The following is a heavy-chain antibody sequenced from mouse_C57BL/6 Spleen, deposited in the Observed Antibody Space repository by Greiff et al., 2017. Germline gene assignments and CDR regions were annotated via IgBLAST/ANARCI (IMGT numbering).Heavy chain of an antibody. D-gene: IGHD2-2*01. CDR1: GYTFTSYW. CDR2: IDPSDSET. V-gene: IGHV1-52*01. CDR3: ARRGNGYYGYFDV. Sequence: QVQLPGAELVRPGSSVKLSCKASGYTFTSYWMHWVKQRPIQGLEWTGNIDPSDSETHYNQKFKDKATLTVEKSSSTAYMQLSSLTSEDAAVYYCARRGNGYYGYFDVWGTGTTVTVSS. J-gene: IGHJ1*03.